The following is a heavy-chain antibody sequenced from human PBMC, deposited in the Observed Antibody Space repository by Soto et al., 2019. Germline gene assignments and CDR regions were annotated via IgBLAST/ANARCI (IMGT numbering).Heavy chain of an antibody. J-gene: IGHJ4*02. CDR2: IYYSGST. Sequence: SETLSLTCTVSGGSISSGDYYWSWIRQPPGKGLEWIGYIYYSGSTYYNPSLKSRVTISVDTSKNQFSLKLSSVTAADTAVYYCARAPLAYCGGDCYSHFDYWGQGTLVTVS. D-gene: IGHD2-21*02. V-gene: IGHV4-30-4*01. CDR3: ARAPLAYCGGDCYSHFDY. CDR1: GGSISSGDYY.